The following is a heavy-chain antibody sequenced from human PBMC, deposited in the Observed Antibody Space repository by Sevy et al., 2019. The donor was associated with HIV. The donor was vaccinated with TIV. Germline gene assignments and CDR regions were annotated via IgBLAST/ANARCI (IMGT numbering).Heavy chain of an antibody. CDR2: ISSSSSTI. CDR1: GFTFSSYS. V-gene: IGHV3-48*02. Sequence: GGSLRLSCAASGFTFSSYSMNWVRQAPGKGLEWVSYISSSSSTIYYADSVKGRFTISRDNAKNSLYLQMNSLRDEDTAVYYCARALVSSTVADYYYYGMDVWGQGTMVTVSS. CDR3: ARALVSSTVADYYYYGMDV. D-gene: IGHD2-2*01. J-gene: IGHJ6*02.